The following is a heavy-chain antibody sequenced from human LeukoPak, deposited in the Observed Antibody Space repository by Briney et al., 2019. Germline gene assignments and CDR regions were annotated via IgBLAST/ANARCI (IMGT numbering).Heavy chain of an antibody. Sequence: PSETLSLTCTVSGGSISSYYWSWMRQPPGKGLEWIGNVYYSGSTYYNPSLKSRVAISVDTSKNQFSLKLSSVTAADTAVYYCARDQRSGYSGYDYYYYYYMDVWGKGTTVTVSS. CDR2: VYYSGST. V-gene: IGHV4-59*12. CDR3: ARDQRSGYSGYDYYYYYYMDV. D-gene: IGHD5-12*01. J-gene: IGHJ6*03. CDR1: GGSISSYY.